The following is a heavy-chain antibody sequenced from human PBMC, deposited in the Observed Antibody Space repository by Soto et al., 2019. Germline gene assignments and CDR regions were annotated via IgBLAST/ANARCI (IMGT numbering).Heavy chain of an antibody. D-gene: IGHD2-21*01. Sequence: QVQLVQSGAEVKKPGSSVKVSCKASGGTFSSYTISWVRQAPGQGLEWMGRIIPILGIANYAQKFQGRVTITADKSTSTAYMELSSLRSEDTAVYYCAARLVVRGDKPFDYWGQGTLVTVSS. CDR1: GGTFSSYT. J-gene: IGHJ4*02. V-gene: IGHV1-69*02. CDR3: AARLVVRGDKPFDY. CDR2: IIPILGIA.